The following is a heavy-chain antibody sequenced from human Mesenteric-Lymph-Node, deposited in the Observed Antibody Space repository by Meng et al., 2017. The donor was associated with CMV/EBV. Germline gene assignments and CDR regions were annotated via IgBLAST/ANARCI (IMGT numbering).Heavy chain of an antibody. V-gene: IGHV4-61*01. D-gene: IGHD6-19*01. CDR1: GGSISSGSDF. J-gene: IGHJ3*02. Sequence: SETLSLTCTVSGGSISSGSDFWGWIRQPPGKGLEWIGYIYYSGSTNYNPSLKSRVTISVDTSKNQFSLKLSSVTAADTAVYYCARTIAVAGNDAFDIWGQGTMVTVSS. CDR2: IYYSGST. CDR3: ARTIAVAGNDAFDI.